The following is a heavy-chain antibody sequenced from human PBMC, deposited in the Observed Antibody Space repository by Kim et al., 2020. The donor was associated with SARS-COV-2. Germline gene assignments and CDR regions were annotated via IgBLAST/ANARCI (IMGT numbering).Heavy chain of an antibody. Sequence: SETLSLTCTVSGGSISSSSYYWGWIRQPPGKGLEWIGSIYYSGSTYYNPSLKSRVTISVDTSKNQFSLKLSSVTAADTAVYYCARHGVRQQLAPFEYFQHWGQGTLVTVSS. D-gene: IGHD6-13*01. CDR3: ARHGVRQQLAPFEYFQH. V-gene: IGHV4-39*01. J-gene: IGHJ1*01. CDR1: GGSISSSSYY. CDR2: IYYSGST.